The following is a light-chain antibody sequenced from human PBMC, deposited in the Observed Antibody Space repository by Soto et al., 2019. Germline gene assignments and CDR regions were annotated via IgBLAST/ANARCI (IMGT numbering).Light chain of an antibody. CDR3: QQYGNSPQT. CDR1: QSVTSN. CDR2: GAS. J-gene: IGKJ1*01. Sequence: EIVMTQSPATLSVSPGERATLSCGASQSVTSNLAWYQQKPGQPPRLLIYGASSRATGIPDRFSGSGSGTDFTLTISRLEPEDFAVYYCQQYGNSPQTFGQGTKVDIK. V-gene: IGKV3-20*01.